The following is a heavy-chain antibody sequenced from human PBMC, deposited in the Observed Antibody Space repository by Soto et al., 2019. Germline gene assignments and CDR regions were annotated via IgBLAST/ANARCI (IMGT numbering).Heavy chain of an antibody. V-gene: IGHV1-69*13. CDR2: IIPIFGTA. J-gene: IGHJ4*02. CDR1: GGTFSSYA. Sequence: ASVKVSCKASGGTFSSYAISWVRQAPGQGLEWMGGIIPIFGTANYAQKFQGRVTITADESTSTAYMELSGLRSEDTAVYYCARPQEVYSSSGGPFAFWGQVNLVTGSS. CDR3: ARPQEVYSSSGGPFAF. D-gene: IGHD6-6*01.